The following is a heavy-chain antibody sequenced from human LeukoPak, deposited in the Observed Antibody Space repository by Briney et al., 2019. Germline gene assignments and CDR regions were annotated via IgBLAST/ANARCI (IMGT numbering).Heavy chain of an antibody. CDR2: ISSSSSYI. CDR1: GFTFSNYS. D-gene: IGHD2-2*02. V-gene: IGHV3-21*01. J-gene: IGHJ4*02. CDR3: ARDPGYCSSTSCYTDY. Sequence: GGPLRLSCAASGFTFSNYSMNWVRQAPGKGLEWVSTISSSSSYIYYADSVKGRFTISRDNAKNSLYLQMNSLRAEDTAVYYCARDPGYCSSTSCYTDYWGQGTLVTVSS.